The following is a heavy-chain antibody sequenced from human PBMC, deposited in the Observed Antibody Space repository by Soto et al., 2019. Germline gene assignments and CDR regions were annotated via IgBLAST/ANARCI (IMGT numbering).Heavy chain of an antibody. CDR2: ISSSGSSK. V-gene: IGHV3-11*01. CDR1: GFTFGDYY. D-gene: IGHD2-2*01. CDR3: ARVRIVVVPAAIRDYYYYMDV. J-gene: IGHJ6*03. Sequence: GGSLRLSCAASGFTFGDYYMSWIRQAPGKGLEWVSYISSSGSSKYYVDSVRGRFTISRHNSKNSLYLQMNSLRAEDTAVYYCARVRIVVVPAAIRDYYYYMDVWGKGTTVTVS.